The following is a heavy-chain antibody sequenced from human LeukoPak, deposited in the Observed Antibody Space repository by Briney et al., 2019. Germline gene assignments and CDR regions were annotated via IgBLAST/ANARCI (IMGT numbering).Heavy chain of an antibody. Sequence: GGSLRLSCAASGLTFSSYWMSWVRQAPGKGLEWVANIKQDGSEKYYVDSVKGRFTISRDNAKNSLYLQMNSLRAEDTAVYYCARAQSPYQLLSPFDYWGQGTLVTVSS. CDR1: GLTFSSYW. J-gene: IGHJ4*02. V-gene: IGHV3-7*01. CDR3: ARAQSPYQLLSPFDY. CDR2: IKQDGSEK. D-gene: IGHD2-2*01.